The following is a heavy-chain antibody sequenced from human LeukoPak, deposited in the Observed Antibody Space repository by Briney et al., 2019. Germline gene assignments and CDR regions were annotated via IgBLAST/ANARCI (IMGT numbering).Heavy chain of an antibody. CDR3: ARDQHYYDRSGYFTYYFDY. CDR2: ISSSGSTI. Sequence: GGSLRLSCAASGFTFSDYYMSWIRQAPGKGLEWVSYISSSGSTIYYADSVKGRFTISRDNAKNSLYLQMNSLRAEDTAVYYCARDQHYYDRSGYFTYYFDYWGQGTLVTVSS. CDR1: GFTFSDYY. V-gene: IGHV3-11*01. D-gene: IGHD3-22*01. J-gene: IGHJ4*02.